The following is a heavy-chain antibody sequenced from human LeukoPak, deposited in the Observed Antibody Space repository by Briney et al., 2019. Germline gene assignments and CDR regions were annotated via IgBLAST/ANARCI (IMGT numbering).Heavy chain of an antibody. V-gene: IGHV4-31*03. CDR3: ARVLFSSYYGSTTFPKEPDTFRGRPIDS. J-gene: IGHJ4*02. CDR2: IYYSGST. D-gene: IGHD3-10*01. Sequence: PSETLSLTCTVSGGSISSGGYYWNWIRQHPGKGLEWIGYIYYSGSTYCNPSLKSRVTISVDTSKNQFSLKLSSVTAADTAVYYCARVLFSSYYGSTTFPKEPDTFRGRPIDSWGQGTLVTVSS. CDR1: GGSISSGGYY.